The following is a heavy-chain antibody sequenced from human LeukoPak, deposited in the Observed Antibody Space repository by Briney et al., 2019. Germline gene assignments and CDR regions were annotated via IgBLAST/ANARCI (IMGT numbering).Heavy chain of an antibody. D-gene: IGHD6-19*01. V-gene: IGHV3-21*05. CDR1: GFTFSSYA. CDR3: ARSIAVAGDLDS. J-gene: IGHJ4*02. CDR2: ISSLSSES. Sequence: GGSLRLSCAASGFTFSSYAMSWVRQAPGKGLEWVSYISSLSSESNYADSVKGRFTISRDNAKSSLYLQMNSLRAEDTAVYYCARSIAVAGDLDSWGQGTLVTVSS.